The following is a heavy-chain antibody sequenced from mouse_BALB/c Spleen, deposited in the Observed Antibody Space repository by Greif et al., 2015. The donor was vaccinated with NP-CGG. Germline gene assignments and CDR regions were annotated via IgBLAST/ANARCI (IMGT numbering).Heavy chain of an antibody. CDR2: ISSGGST. CDR1: GFTFSSYA. CDR3: ARGSYGSSYWYFDV. D-gene: IGHD1-1*01. Sequence: DVQLVESGGGLVKPGGSLKLSCAASGFTFSSYAMSWVRQTPEKRLEWVASISSGGSTYYPDSVKGRFTISRDNDRNILYLQMSSLRSEDTAMYYCARGSYGSSYWYFDVWGAGTTVTVSP. J-gene: IGHJ1*01. V-gene: IGHV5-6-5*01.